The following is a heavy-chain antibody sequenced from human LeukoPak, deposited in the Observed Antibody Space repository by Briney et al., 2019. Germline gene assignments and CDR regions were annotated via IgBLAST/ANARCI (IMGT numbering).Heavy chain of an antibody. Sequence: GASVKVSCKASGYTFTGYYMHWVRQAPGHGLEWMGWINPNSGGTNYAQKFQGRVTMTRDTSISTAYMELSRLRSDDTAVYYCARDGGELLLGDAFDIWGQGTMVTVSS. CDR3: ARDGGELLLGDAFDI. CDR2: INPNSGGT. J-gene: IGHJ3*02. D-gene: IGHD1-26*01. V-gene: IGHV1-2*02. CDR1: GYTFTGYY.